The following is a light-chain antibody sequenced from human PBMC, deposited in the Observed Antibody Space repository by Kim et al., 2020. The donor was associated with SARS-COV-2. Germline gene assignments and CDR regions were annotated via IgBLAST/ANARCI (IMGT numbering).Light chain of an antibody. CDR2: DAS. Sequence: DIQMTQSPSSLSASVGDRVTITCQASQYISSYLNWYQQKPGKAPKLLIYDASNLETGVPSRFSGSGSGTDFTFTISSLQPEDIATYYCQQYDNLPRTFGQGTKLEI. V-gene: IGKV1-33*01. CDR3: QQYDNLPRT. CDR1: QYISSY. J-gene: IGKJ2*01.